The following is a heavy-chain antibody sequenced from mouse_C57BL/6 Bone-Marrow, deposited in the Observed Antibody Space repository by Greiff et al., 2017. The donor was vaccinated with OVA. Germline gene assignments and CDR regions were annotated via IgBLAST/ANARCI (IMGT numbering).Heavy chain of an antibody. J-gene: IGHJ1*03. CDR3: VTRGPYYDYPRYFDV. Sequence: VQLQQPGTDLVKPGASVKLSCKASGYTFTSYWMHWVKQRPGQGLEWIGNLNPSNGGTNYNEKFKSKATLTVDKSSSTAYMQLSSLTSEDSAVYYCVTRGPYYDYPRYFDVWGTGTTVTVSS. CDR1: GYTFTSYW. V-gene: IGHV1-53*01. CDR2: LNPSNGGT. D-gene: IGHD2-4*01.